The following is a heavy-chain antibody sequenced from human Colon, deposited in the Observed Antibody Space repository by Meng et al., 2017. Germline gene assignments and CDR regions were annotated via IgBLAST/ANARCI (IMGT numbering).Heavy chain of an antibody. D-gene: IGHD7-27*01. V-gene: IGHV4-4*02. Sequence: QVQLQESGPGLLKPSGTLSLTGAGSGDAISSNHWWGSVRQSPGKGLEWIAEIYHSGNTNYNPSLKSRATISMDKSKNQFSLNLSSVTAADTAVYYCTTGTYYDHWGQGTLVTVSS. CDR3: TTGTYYDH. CDR1: GDAISSNHW. J-gene: IGHJ4*02. CDR2: IYHSGNT.